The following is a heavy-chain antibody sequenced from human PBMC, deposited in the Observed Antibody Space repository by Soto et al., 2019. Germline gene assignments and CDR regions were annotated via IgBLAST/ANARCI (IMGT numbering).Heavy chain of an antibody. Sequence: QVQLVQSGAEVKKPGSSVKVSCKASRDTFRTYSVNWVRQAPGQGLEWLGGIIPILGKPHYSQNFQGRVTITADESTSTVYMELRSLRSEDTAVYYGARVWGIADLDSWGQGTRVTVSS. CDR2: IIPILGKP. V-gene: IGHV1-69*12. D-gene: IGHD6-13*01. CDR1: RDTFRTYS. J-gene: IGHJ5*01. CDR3: ARVWGIADLDS.